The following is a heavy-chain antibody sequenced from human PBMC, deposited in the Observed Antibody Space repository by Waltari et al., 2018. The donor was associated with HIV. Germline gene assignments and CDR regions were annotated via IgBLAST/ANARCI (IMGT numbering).Heavy chain of an antibody. D-gene: IGHD4-17*01. V-gene: IGHV5-51*01. J-gene: IGHJ4*02. CDR1: GYSFTSSS. CDR2: IYPGDADT. CDR3: ARHAGPSDGDYVDY. Sequence: EVQLVQLGAAVNKPGEHLKISSKGSGYSFTSSSIGWVRQLPGKGREWMGSIYPGDADTRYRPSFQGQVTISADKSISTAYLQWSSLKASDTAMYYCARHAGPSDGDYVDYWGQGTLVTVSS.